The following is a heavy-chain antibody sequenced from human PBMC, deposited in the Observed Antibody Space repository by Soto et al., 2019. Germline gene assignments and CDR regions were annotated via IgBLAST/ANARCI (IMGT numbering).Heavy chain of an antibody. D-gene: IGHD3-3*01. Sequence: ASVKLSCKASGYTFTSYGISWVRQAPGQGLEWMGWISAYNGNTNYAQKLQGRVTMTTDTSTSTAYMELRSRRSDDTAVYYCARDLVGVVIRSVYAAPPSYYQCLHGW. J-gene: IGHJ6*01. CDR3: ARDLVGVVIRSVYAAPPSYYQCLHG. V-gene: IGHV1-18*04. CDR1: GYTFTSYG. CDR2: ISAYNGNT.